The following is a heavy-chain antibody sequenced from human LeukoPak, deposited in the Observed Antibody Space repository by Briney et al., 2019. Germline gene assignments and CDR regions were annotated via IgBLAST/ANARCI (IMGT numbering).Heavy chain of an antibody. Sequence: GGSLRLSCAASGFTFSSYAMSWVRQAPGKGLEWVSAISGSGGSTYYADSVKGRFTISRDNSKNTLYLQMNSLRAEDTAVYYCAKDMTGYFDWLSPHSLSYYGMDVWGQGTTVTVPS. CDR2: ISGSGGST. CDR3: AKDMTGYFDWLSPHSLSYYGMDV. D-gene: IGHD3-9*01. J-gene: IGHJ6*02. CDR1: GFTFSSYA. V-gene: IGHV3-23*01.